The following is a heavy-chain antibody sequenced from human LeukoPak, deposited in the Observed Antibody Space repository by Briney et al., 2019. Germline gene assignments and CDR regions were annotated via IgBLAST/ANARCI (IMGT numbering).Heavy chain of an antibody. CDR3: ARSLGGVPAASSGYYYGMDV. J-gene: IGHJ6*02. V-gene: IGHV1-69*02. Sequence: SVKVSCKASGGTFSSYTISWVRQAPGQGLEWMGRIIPILGIANYAQKFQGRVTITADKSTSTAYMELSSLRSEDMAVYYCARSLGGVPAASSGYYYGMDVWGQGTTVTVSS. CDR1: GGTFSSYT. CDR2: IIPILGIA. D-gene: IGHD2-2*01.